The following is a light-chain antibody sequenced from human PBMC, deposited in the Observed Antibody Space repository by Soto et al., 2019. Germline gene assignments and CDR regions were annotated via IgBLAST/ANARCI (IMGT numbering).Light chain of an antibody. J-gene: IGKJ1*01. CDR1: QSVSTY. CDR3: QQYGNSPT. CDR2: GAS. Sequence: EIVLTQSPGTLSLSPGERATLSCRASQSVSTYLAWYQQKPGQGPRLLIDGASSRASGIPDRFSGSGSGTDFTLTISILAPEDSAVYYCQQYGNSPTFGQGTKVEVK. V-gene: IGKV3-20*01.